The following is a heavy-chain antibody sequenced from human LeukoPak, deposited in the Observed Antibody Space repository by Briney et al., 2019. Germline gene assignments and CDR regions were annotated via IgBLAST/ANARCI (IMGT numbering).Heavy chain of an antibody. CDR3: ARLIDYYYGMDV. CDR1: GGSISSYY. V-gene: IGHV4-59*08. J-gene: IGHJ6*02. Sequence: SETLSLTCTVSGGSISSYYWNWIRPPPGKGLEYIGNINYSGSTNYDPSLKSRVTISVDTSKHQFSLKLSSVTAADTAVYYCARLIDYYYGMDVWGQGATVTVSS. CDR2: INYSGST.